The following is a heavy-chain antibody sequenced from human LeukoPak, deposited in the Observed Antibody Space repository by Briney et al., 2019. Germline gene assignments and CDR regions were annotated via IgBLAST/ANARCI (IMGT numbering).Heavy chain of an antibody. CDR2: IAKDGRDK. CDR3: VKDMKIKAAGYYFDY. CDR1: GFTFSDYG. J-gene: IGHJ4*02. Sequence: GGSLRLSCAASGFTFSDYGMLWVRQAPGKGLEWVAVIAKDGRDKKYADSVRGRFTISRDNSKNTVYLQMHSLRAEDTAVFYCVKDMKIKAAGYYFDYWGQGTLVTVSS. D-gene: IGHD6-13*01. V-gene: IGHV3-30*18.